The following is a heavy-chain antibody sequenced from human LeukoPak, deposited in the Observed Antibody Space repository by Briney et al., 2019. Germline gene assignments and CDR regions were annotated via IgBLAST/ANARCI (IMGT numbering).Heavy chain of an antibody. J-gene: IGHJ4*02. CDR1: GYTFTSYG. CDR2: ISAYNGNT. V-gene: IGHV1-18*01. CDR3: ARDSHIVVVPAAIGGDY. Sequence: GASVKVSRKASGYTFTSYGISWVRQAPGQGLEWMGWISAYNGNTNYAQKLQGRVTMTTDTSTSTAYMELRSLRSDDTAVYYCARDSHIVVVPAAIGGDYWGQGTLVTVSS. D-gene: IGHD2-2*01.